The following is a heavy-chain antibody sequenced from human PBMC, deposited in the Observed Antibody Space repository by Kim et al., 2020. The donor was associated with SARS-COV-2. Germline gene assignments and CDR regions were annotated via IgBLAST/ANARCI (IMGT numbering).Heavy chain of an antibody. Sequence: DYVKGRLTIARDNATNALYLQRNSLRAEDTAVYYCARARPYYYGSGSEFDYWGQGTLVTVSS. V-gene: IGHV3-48*03. CDR3: ARARPYYYGSGSEFDY. D-gene: IGHD3-10*01. J-gene: IGHJ4*02.